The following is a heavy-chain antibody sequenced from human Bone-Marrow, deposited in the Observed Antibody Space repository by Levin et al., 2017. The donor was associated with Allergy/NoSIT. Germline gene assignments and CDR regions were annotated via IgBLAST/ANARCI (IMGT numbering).Heavy chain of an antibody. D-gene: IGHD6-19*01. CDR3: ARSPTASYSSGWYVGY. CDR1: GGTFSSYA. J-gene: IGHJ4*02. Sequence: GASVKVSCKASGGTFSSYAISWVRQAPGQGLEWMGGIIPIFGTANYAQKFQGRVTITADKSTSTAYMELSSLRSEDTAVYYCARSPTASYSSGWYVGYWGQGTLVTVSS. V-gene: IGHV1-69*06. CDR2: IIPIFGTA.